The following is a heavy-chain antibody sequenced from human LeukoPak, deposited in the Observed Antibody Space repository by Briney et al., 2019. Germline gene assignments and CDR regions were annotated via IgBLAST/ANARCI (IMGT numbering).Heavy chain of an antibody. Sequence: GGSLRLSCAASGFTVSSNYMSWVRQAPGKGLEWVSVIYSGGSTYYADSVKGRFTISRDNAKNSLYLQMNSLRAEDTALYYCAKDMEGSYNLWGQGTLVTVSS. D-gene: IGHD1-26*01. J-gene: IGHJ5*02. V-gene: IGHV3-53*05. CDR2: IYSGGST. CDR1: GFTVSSNY. CDR3: AKDMEGSYNL.